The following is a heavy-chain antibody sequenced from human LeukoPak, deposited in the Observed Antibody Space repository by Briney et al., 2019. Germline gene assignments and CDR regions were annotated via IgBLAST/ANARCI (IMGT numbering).Heavy chain of an antibody. J-gene: IGHJ5*02. CDR3: ARARHSNWNYDNEFGGFDP. Sequence: GASVKVSCKASGYTFTSYDINWVRQATGQGLERMGWMNPNSGNTGYAQKFQGRVTITRNTSISTAYMELSSLRSEDTAVYYCARARHSNWNYDNEFGGFDPWGQGTLVTVSS. V-gene: IGHV1-8*03. CDR1: GYTFTSYD. D-gene: IGHD1-7*01. CDR2: MNPNSGNT.